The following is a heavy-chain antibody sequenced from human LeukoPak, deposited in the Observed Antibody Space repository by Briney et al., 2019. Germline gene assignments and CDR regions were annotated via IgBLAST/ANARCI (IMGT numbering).Heavy chain of an antibody. V-gene: IGHV3-33*01. D-gene: IGHD5/OR15-5a*01. CDR1: GFTFRNFG. CDR2: IWYDGSHK. J-gene: IGHJ4*02. CDR3: ARGLRYFDY. Sequence: GGSLRLSCAASGFTFRNFGIHWVRQAPGRGLEWVALIWYDGSHKDYVDSVKGRFTISRDNSKNTVDLQMNSLRAEDTAVYYCARGLRYFDYWGQGTLVTVSS.